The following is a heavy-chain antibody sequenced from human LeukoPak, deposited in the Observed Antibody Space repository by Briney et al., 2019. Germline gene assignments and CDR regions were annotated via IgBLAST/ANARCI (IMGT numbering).Heavy chain of an antibody. J-gene: IGHJ4*02. V-gene: IGHV3-30*04. D-gene: IGHD5-18*01. CDR3: ATDEGRVQLWFFDY. CDR1: GFTFSSYA. Sequence: GGSLRLSCAASGFTFSSYAMHWVRQAPGKGLEWVAVISYDGSNKYYADSVKGRFTISRDNSKNTLYLQTNSLRAEDTAVYYCATDEGRVQLWFFDYWGQGTLVTVSS. CDR2: ISYDGSNK.